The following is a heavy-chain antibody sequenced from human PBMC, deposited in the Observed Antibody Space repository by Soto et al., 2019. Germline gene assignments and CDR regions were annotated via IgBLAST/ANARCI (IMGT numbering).Heavy chain of an antibody. Sequence: GGSLRLSCAASGFTFSSYNVNWVRQAPGKGLEWVSYISGSSSTIYYADSVKGRFTISRDNAKNSLYLQMNSLRAEDTAVYYCPRGGYGSYGMDVWGQGTTVTVSS. V-gene: IGHV3-48*01. CDR3: PRGGYGSYGMDV. J-gene: IGHJ6*02. CDR1: GFTFSSYN. D-gene: IGHD5-12*01. CDR2: ISGSSSTI.